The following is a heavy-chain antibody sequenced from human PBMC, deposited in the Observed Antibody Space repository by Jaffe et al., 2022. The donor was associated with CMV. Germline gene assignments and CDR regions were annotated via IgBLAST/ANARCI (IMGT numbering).Heavy chain of an antibody. CDR2: FDPEDGET. CDR3: ATDGYSSGKRRNAFDI. J-gene: IGHJ3*02. V-gene: IGHV1-24*01. CDR1: GYTLTELS. Sequence: QVQLVQSGAEVKKPGASVKVSCKVSGYTLTELSMHWVRQAPGKGLEWMGGFDPEDGETIYAQKFQGRVTMTEDTSTDTAYMELSSLRSEDTAVYYCATDGYSSGKRRNAFDIWGQGTMVTVSS. D-gene: IGHD6-19*01.